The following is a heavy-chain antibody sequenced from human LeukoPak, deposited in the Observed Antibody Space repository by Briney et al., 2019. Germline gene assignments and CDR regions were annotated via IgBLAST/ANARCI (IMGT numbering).Heavy chain of an antibody. D-gene: IGHD6-13*01. Sequence: SVKVSCKASGGTFSSYAISWVRQAPGQGLEWMGGIIPIFGTANYAQKFRGRVTITADESTSTAYMELSSLRSEDTAVYYCARSVTSSSSWYWFDPWGQGTLVTVSS. V-gene: IGHV1-69*01. J-gene: IGHJ5*02. CDR1: GGTFSSYA. CDR2: IIPIFGTA. CDR3: ARSVTSSSSWYWFDP.